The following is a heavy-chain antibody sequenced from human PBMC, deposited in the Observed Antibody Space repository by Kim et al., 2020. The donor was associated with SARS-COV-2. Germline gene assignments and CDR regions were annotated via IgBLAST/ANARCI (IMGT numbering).Heavy chain of an antibody. Sequence: SETLSLTCTVSGGSISSSSYYWGWIRQPPGKGLEWIGSIYYSGSTYYNPPLKGRVTISVDTSKNQFSLKLSSVTAADTAVYYCACCSSTNCYAGFFNYWGQGTLVTVSS. CDR2: IYYSGST. D-gene: IGHD2-2*01. J-gene: IGHJ4*02. V-gene: IGHV4-39*01. CDR1: GGSISSSSYY. CDR3: ACCSSTNCYAGFFNY.